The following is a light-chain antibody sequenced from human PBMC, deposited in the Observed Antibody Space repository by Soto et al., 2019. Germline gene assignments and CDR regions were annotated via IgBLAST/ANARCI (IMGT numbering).Light chain of an antibody. CDR2: EAS. Sequence: DIQMTQSPSTLSAFVGDRVTITCRASQNIRGWLAWYQQRPGKAPDLLIFEASRLEGGVPSRFSGSGSGTEFTLTIDSLQPDDFATYYCQQYDHLPFTFGPGTKVDIK. CDR1: QNIRGW. CDR3: QQYDHLPFT. V-gene: IGKV1-5*01. J-gene: IGKJ3*01.